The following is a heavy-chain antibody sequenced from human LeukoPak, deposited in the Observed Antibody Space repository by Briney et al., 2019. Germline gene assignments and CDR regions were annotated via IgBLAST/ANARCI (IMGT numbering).Heavy chain of an antibody. Sequence: GGSLRLSCTVSGFTVSSNSMSWVRQAPGKGLEWVSFIYTTGNTHNSDSVKGRFTISRDSSKNTLYLQMNSLRAEDTAVYYCAKDTSGTDYYYYMDVWGKGTTVTVSS. CDR1: GFTVSSNS. V-gene: IGHV3-66*03. J-gene: IGHJ6*03. D-gene: IGHD1-7*01. CDR2: IYTTGNT. CDR3: AKDTSGTDYYYYMDV.